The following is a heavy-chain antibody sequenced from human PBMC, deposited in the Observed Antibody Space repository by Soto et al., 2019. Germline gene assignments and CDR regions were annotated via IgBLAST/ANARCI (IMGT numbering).Heavy chain of an antibody. CDR2: IYYSGST. CDR3: ARGGYCSGGSCYVVYYYYMDV. V-gene: IGHV4-59*01. CDR1: GGSISSYY. D-gene: IGHD2-15*01. J-gene: IGHJ6*03. Sequence: SETLSLTCTVSGGSISSYYWSWIRQPPGKGLEWIGYIYYSGSTNYNPSLKSRVTISVDTSKNQFSLKLSSVTAADTAVYYCARGGYCSGGSCYVVYYYYMDVWGKGTTVTVSS.